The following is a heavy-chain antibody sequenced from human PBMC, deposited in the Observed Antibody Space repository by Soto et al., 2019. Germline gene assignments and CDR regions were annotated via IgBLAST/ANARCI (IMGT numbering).Heavy chain of an antibody. CDR3: ARDRATIFGVVIKAPYGMDV. Sequence: SVNVSCKSSGGTFSSYSISWVRQAPGQGLEWMGGIIPIFGTANYAQKFQGRVTITADESTSTAYMELSSLRSEDTAVYYCARDRATIFGVVIKAPYGMDVWGQGTTVTVSS. V-gene: IGHV1-69*13. D-gene: IGHD3-3*01. CDR2: IIPIFGTA. CDR1: GGTFSSYS. J-gene: IGHJ6*02.